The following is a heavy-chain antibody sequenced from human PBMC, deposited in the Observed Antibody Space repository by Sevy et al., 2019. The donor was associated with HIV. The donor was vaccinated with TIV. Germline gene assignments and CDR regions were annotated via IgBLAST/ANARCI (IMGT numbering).Heavy chain of an antibody. V-gene: IGHV3-9*01. Sequence: GGSLRLSCVASGFSFDGYVMHWVRQPPGKGLEWVSSISWTSGTIGYADSVRGRFSISRDNAANSLYLQMNSLRSEDTAFYYCVKDRTGIVTGRAGMDSWGQGTLVTVSSGWTFCHGDSYFFYDMDVWGQGTTVTVSS. J-gene: IGHJ6*02. CDR1: GFSFDGYV. CDR2: ISWTSGTI. D-gene: IGHD3-9*01. CDR3: VKDRTGIVTGRAGMDSWGQGTLVTVSSGWTFCHGDSYFFYDMDV.